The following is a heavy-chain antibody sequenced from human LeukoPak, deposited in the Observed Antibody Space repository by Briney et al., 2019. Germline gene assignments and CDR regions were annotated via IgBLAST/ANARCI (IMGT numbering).Heavy chain of an antibody. J-gene: IGHJ6*03. CDR2: ISGSGGST. CDR1: GFTFSSYA. D-gene: IGHD6-13*01. V-gene: IGHV3-23*01. Sequence: PGGSLRLSCAASGFTFSSYAMSWVRQAPGKGLEWVSAISGSGGSTYYADSVKGRFTISRDNSKNTLYLQMNSLRAEDTAVYYCAKDQDSSWYDYYYYMDVWGKGTTVTVSS. CDR3: AKDQDSSWYDYYYYMDV.